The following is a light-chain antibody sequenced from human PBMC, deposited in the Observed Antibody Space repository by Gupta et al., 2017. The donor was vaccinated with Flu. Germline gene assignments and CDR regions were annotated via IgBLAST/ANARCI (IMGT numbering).Light chain of an antibody. CDR1: QSIRSY. CDR2: AAS. V-gene: IGKV1-39*01. CDR3: QQNDSNPPFT. Sequence: SSLSASVGDRVTITCRASQSIRSYLNWYKQKPVKAPKLLIYAASSWQSGVPSRFSGSGYGTDFTLTISSLQPEDFATYYCQQNDSNPPFTFGHGTKVDIK. J-gene: IGKJ3*01.